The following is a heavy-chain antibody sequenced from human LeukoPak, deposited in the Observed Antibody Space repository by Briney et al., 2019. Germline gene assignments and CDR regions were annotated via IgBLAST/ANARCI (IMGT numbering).Heavy chain of an antibody. Sequence: SVKVSCKASGGTFSSYAISWVRQAPGQGLEWMGRIIPILGIANYAQKFQGRVTITADKSTSTAYMELSSMSSEDTAVYYCASRSGYYGMDVWGQGTTVTVSS. D-gene: IGHD3-10*01. J-gene: IGHJ6*02. V-gene: IGHV1-69*04. CDR3: ASRSGYYGMDV. CDR2: IIPILGIA. CDR1: GGTFSSYA.